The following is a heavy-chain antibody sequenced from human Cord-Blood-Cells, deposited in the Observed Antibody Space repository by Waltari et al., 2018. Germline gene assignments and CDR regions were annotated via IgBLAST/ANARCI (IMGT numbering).Heavy chain of an antibody. CDR3: SAYSNWFDP. V-gene: IGHV4-34*01. D-gene: IGHD3-16*01. Sequence: QVQLQQWGAGLWKPSETLPLTCPVYGGSFSGYYWSWIRQPPGKGLEWIGEINHSGSTNYNPSLKSRVTISVDTSKNQFSLKLSSVTAADTAVYYCSAYSNWFDPWGQGTLVTVSS. CDR1: GGSFSGYY. J-gene: IGHJ5*02. CDR2: INHSGST.